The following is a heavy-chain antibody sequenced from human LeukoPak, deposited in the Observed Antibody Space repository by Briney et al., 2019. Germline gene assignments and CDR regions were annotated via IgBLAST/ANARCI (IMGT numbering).Heavy chain of an antibody. CDR1: GYIFTGYY. Sequence: ASVKVSCKASGYIFTGYYMKWVRQAPGQGLEWMGWLHPNSGGTNYAQKFQGRITLTRDTFISTAYMELSSLTSDDTAVYFCARWQEGSGTYYIDYWGQGTLVTVSS. J-gene: IGHJ4*02. CDR3: ARWQEGSGTYYIDY. D-gene: IGHD3-10*01. CDR2: LHPNSGGT. V-gene: IGHV1-2*02.